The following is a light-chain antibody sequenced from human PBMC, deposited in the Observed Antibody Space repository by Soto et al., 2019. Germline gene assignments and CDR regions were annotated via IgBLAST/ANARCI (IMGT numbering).Light chain of an antibody. CDR3: QQYGDSPVT. J-gene: IGKJ1*01. V-gene: IGKV3-20*01. Sequence: EIVLTQSPGTLSLSPGERATLSCRASQSVRANYLAWYQQKRGQAPRLVIHGASNRATDIPDRIGGSGSGTDFTLTISRLEPEDFAVYYCQQYGDSPVTFGQGTKVDIK. CDR2: GAS. CDR1: QSVRANY.